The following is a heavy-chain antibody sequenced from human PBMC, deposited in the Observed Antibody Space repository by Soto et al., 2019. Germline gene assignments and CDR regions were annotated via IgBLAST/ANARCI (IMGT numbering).Heavy chain of an antibody. J-gene: IGHJ4*02. CDR3: ARVSSSRSGSYLDY. CDR1: GFTFSDYY. Sequence: QVQLVESGGGLVKPGGSLRLSCAASGFTFSDYYMSWIRQAPGKGLEWVSYISSSSSYTNYADSVKGRFTISRDNAKNSLYLQMNGLRAEDTAVYYCARVSSSRSGSYLDYWGQGTLVTVSS. D-gene: IGHD1-26*01. CDR2: ISSSSSYT. V-gene: IGHV3-11*05.